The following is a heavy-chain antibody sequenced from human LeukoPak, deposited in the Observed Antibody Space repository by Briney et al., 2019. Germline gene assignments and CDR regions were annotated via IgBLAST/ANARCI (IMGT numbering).Heavy chain of an antibody. V-gene: IGHV3-48*03. CDR1: GFTFSSYE. CDR3: VRASGSYYRLDP. CDR2: ISGSGSTI. D-gene: IGHD1-26*01. Sequence: PGGSLRLSCAASGFTFSSYEMNWVRQAPGKGLEGVSYISGSGSTIYYAGSVKGRFTISRDNAKNSLYLQMNSLRAEDTAVYYCVRASGSYYRLDPWGQGTLVTVSS. J-gene: IGHJ5*02.